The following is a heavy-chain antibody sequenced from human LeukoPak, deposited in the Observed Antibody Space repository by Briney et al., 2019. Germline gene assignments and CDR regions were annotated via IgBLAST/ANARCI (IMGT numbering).Heavy chain of an antibody. CDR3: AKDFPYGSGSYGPGY. CDR1: GFTFSSYA. Sequence: GRSLRLSCAASGFTFSSYAMHWVRQAPGKGLEWVAVISYDGSNKYYADSVKGRFTISRDNSKNTLYLQMNSLRAEDTAVYYCAKDFPYGSGSYGPGYWGQGTLVTVSS. V-gene: IGHV3-30*04. J-gene: IGHJ4*02. CDR2: ISYDGSNK. D-gene: IGHD3-10*01.